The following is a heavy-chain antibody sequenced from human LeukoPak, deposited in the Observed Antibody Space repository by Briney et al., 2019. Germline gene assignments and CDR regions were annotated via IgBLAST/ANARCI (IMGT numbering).Heavy chain of an antibody. D-gene: IGHD6-6*01. CDR3: AKDKPSEYSSFGLLVHDAFDI. CDR1: GFTFSSYA. V-gene: IGHV3-23*01. CDR2: ISGSGGST. Sequence: PGGSLRLSCAASGFTFSSYAMSWVRQAPGKGLEWVSAISGSGGSTYYADSVKGRFTISRDNSKNTLYLQMNSLRAEDTAVYYCAKDKPSEYSSFGLLVHDAFDIWGQGTMVTVSS. J-gene: IGHJ3*02.